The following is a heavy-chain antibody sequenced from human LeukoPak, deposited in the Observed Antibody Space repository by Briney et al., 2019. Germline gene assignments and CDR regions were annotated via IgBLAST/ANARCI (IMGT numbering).Heavy chain of an antibody. J-gene: IGHJ4*02. D-gene: IGHD5-18*01. CDR1: GGSFSGYH. Sequence: SETLSLTCAVYGGSFSGYHWSWIRQPPGKGLEWIGEINHSGSTNYNPSLKSRVTISVDTSKNQFSLKLSSVTAADTAVYYCARSRQIQLWLEFDYWGQGTLVTVSS. CDR3: ARSRQIQLWLEFDY. V-gene: IGHV4-34*01. CDR2: INHSGST.